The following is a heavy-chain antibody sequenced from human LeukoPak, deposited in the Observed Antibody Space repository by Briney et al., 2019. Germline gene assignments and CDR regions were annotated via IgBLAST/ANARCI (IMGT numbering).Heavy chain of an antibody. CDR1: GFSISDYA. Sequence: PGGSLRLSCAASGFSISDYAMHWVRQAPGKGLEWVAFIRYDGSNKYYADSVKGRFTISRDNSKNTLYLQMNSLRAEDTAVYYCAKDPEGEYSSSWHPPDFDIWGEGTMVTVSS. CDR3: AKDPEGEYSSSWHPPDFDI. V-gene: IGHV3-30*02. J-gene: IGHJ3*02. CDR2: IRYDGSNK. D-gene: IGHD6-13*01.